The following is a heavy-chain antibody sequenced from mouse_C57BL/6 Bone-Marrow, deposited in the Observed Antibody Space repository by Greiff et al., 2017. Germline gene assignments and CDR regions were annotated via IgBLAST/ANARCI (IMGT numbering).Heavy chain of an antibody. CDR2: ILPGSGST. CDR1: GYTFTGYW. D-gene: IGHD1-1*01. Sequence: QVQLKQSGAELMKPGASVKLSCKATGYTFTGYWIEWVKQRPGNGLEWIGEILPGSGSTNYNEKFKGQATFTADNSTHNAYMHLSSLTTEDSAIYYCARDYYGSSYVWYFDVGGTGTTGTVSS. CDR3: ARDYYGSSYVWYFDV. J-gene: IGHJ1*03. V-gene: IGHV1-9*01.